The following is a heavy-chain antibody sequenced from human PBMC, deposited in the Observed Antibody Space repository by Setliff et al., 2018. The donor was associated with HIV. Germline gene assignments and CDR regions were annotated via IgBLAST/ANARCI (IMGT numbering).Heavy chain of an antibody. CDR3: ARHSGGSFYNFWSGDYYYYGMDV. CDR2: IYHSGST. J-gene: IGHJ6*02. CDR1: GYSISSGYY. V-gene: IGHV4-38-2*01. D-gene: IGHD3-3*01. Sequence: SESLSLTCAVSGYSISSGYYWGWIRQPPGKGLEWIGSIYHSGSTYYNPSLKSRVTISVDTSKNQFSLKLSSVTAADTAVYYCARHSGGSFYNFWSGDYYYYGMDVWGQGTTVTVSS.